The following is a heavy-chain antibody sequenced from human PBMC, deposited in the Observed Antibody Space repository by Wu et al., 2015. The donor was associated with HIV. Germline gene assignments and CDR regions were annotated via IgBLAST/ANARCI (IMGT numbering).Heavy chain of an antibody. V-gene: IGHV1-2*06. Sequence: QVQLVQSGAEVKKPGASLKVSCKASGYNFRGYYIHWVRQAPGQGLEWMGRINPNDGGTHYAQKFQGRVTMTRDTSISTAYMELSRLKSDDTAVYYCARDRRIYGDNVGVISWFDPWGQGTLVHSLL. J-gene: IGHJ5*02. CDR3: ARDRRIYGDNVGVISWFDP. D-gene: IGHD4-17*01. CDR2: INPNDGGT. CDR1: GYNFRGYY.